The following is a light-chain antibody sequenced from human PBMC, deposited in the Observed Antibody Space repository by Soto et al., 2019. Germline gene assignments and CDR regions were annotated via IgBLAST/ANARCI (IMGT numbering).Light chain of an antibody. V-gene: IGKV3-20*01. CDR3: HQYGSSPPVT. Sequence: EIVLTQSPGTLSLSPGERATLSCRASQSVSRSYLAWYQQKPGQAPRLLIYGASSMATGIPDRFSGSGSGTDFTLTISRLEPEDFAVYYFHQYGSSPPVTFGQGTKVEIK. CDR2: GAS. CDR1: QSVSRSY. J-gene: IGKJ1*01.